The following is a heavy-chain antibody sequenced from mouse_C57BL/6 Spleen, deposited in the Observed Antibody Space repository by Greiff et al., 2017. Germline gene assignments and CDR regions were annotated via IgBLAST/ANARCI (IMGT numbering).Heavy chain of an antibody. CDR3: ARRAVVAPSWYFDV. CDR2: IDPSDSYT. D-gene: IGHD1-1*01. J-gene: IGHJ1*03. V-gene: IGHV1-50*01. CDR1: GYNFTSYW. Sequence: QVQLQQPGAELVKPGASVKLSCKASGYNFTSYWMQWVKQRPGQGLEWIGAIDPSDSYTNYNQKFKGQATLTLDASSSTAYMQLSSLTSEDSAVYYCARRAVVAPSWYFDVWGTGTTVTVSS.